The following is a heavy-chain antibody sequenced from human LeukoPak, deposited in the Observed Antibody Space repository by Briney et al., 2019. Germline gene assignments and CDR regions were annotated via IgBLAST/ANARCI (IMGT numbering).Heavy chain of an antibody. D-gene: IGHD6-19*01. CDR1: GFTFSSYS. Sequence: PGGSLRLSCAASGFTFSSYSMKWVRQAPGKGLEWVSSISSSSSYIYYADSVKGRFTISRDNAKNSLYLQMNSLRVEDTAVYYCARDFGGEQWLALDYWGQGTLVTVSS. CDR2: ISSSSSYI. J-gene: IGHJ4*02. CDR3: ARDFGGEQWLALDY. V-gene: IGHV3-21*01.